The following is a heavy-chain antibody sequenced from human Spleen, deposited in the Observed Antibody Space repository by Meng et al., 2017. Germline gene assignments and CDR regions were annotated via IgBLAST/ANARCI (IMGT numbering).Heavy chain of an antibody. CDR2: IRSKTDTYAT. CDR1: GFTFSGSD. D-gene: IGHD3-3*02. CDR3: TVFSRGHI. J-gene: IGHJ3*02. V-gene: IGHV3-73*01. Sequence: GESLKIPRVVSGFTFSGSDVHWVRQASGKGLEWVGRIRSKTDTYATAFAASVKGRFTISRDDSKNTAYLQLNSLKTEDTAVYYCTVFSRGHIWGQGTMVTVSS.